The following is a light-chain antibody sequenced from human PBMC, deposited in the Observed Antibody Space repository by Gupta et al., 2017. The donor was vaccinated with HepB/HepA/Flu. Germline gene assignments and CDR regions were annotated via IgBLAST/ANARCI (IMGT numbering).Light chain of an antibody. CDR3: QQYYSIPFT. V-gene: IGKV4-1*01. Sequence: DTLMTQSPDSLAVYLGERATMNCKSSQSVLYSSNNKNYLAWYQQKPGQPPKLLIYWASTRESGVPDRFSGSGSGTDFTLTISSLQAEDVAVYYCQQYYSIPFTFGPGTKVDIK. CDR2: WAS. CDR1: QSVLYSSNNKNY. J-gene: IGKJ3*01.